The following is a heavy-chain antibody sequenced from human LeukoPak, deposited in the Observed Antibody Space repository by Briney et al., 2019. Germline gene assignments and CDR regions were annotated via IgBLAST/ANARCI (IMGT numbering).Heavy chain of an antibody. Sequence: GGSLRLSCAASGFTFSSYWMSWVRQAPGKGLEWVANIKQDGSEKYYVDSVKGRFTISRDNAKNSLYLQMNSLRAEDTAVYYCAREGFMVRGVITGFDYWAREPWSPSPQ. D-gene: IGHD3-10*01. CDR2: IKQDGSEK. CDR1: GFTFSSYW. V-gene: IGHV3-7*01. CDR3: AREGFMVRGVITGFDY. J-gene: IGHJ4*02.